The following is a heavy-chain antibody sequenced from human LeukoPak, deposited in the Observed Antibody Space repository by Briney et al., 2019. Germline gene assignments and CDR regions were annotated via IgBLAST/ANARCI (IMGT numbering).Heavy chain of an antibody. CDR2: IHYSVST. J-gene: IGHJ4*02. CDR1: GGSISGYF. V-gene: IGHV4-59*08. D-gene: IGHD3-10*01. CDR3: ARYGITIVRGGKYYFDS. Sequence: PSETLSLTCTVSGGSISGYFWSWIRQPQGKGLEWIGYIHYSVSTNYNPSLNSRVTISVDTSKNQFSLRLSSVTAADTAVYYCARYGITIVRGGKYYFDSWGQGTLVTVSS.